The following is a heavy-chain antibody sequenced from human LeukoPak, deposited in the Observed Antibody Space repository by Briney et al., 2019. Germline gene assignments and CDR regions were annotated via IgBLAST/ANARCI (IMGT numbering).Heavy chain of an antibody. J-gene: IGHJ4*02. CDR3: ARSYSSSWYIFDY. D-gene: IGHD6-13*01. V-gene: IGHV1-2*02. CDR1: GYTFTGCY. CDR2: INPNSGGT. Sequence: ASVKVSCKASGYTFTGCYMHWVRQAPGQGLERMGWINPNSGGTNYAQKFQGRVTMTRDTSISTAYMELSRLRSDDTAVYYCARSYSSSWYIFDYWGQGTLVTVSS.